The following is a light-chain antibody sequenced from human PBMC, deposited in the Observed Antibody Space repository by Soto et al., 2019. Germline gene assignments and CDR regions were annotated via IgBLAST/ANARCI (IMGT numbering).Light chain of an antibody. J-gene: IGKJ5*01. CDR1: QVISTS. CDR2: AAS. CDR3: QQLFDSPIT. Sequence: DIXLTQSXSVVSPSIGEIFTITCRSSQVISTSLAWYQVKPGKAPKLLIYAASTLESGVPSRFSATASGTEFSLTITSLQPEDFATYYCQQLFDSPITFGQGTRLE. V-gene: IGKV1-9*01.